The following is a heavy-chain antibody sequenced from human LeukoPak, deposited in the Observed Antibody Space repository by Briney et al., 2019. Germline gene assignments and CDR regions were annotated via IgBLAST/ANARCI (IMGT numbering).Heavy chain of an antibody. D-gene: IGHD1-1*01. J-gene: IGHJ4*02. V-gene: IGHV3-9*01. CDR1: GFTFDDYA. Sequence: GRSLRLSCAASGFTFDDYAMHWVRHAPGKGLEGGSGISWNSGSIVYADSVKGRFTISRDNAKNSLYLQMNSLRAEDTAVYYCARDTTGPEDFDYWGQGTLVTVSS. CDR3: ARDTTGPEDFDY. CDR2: ISWNSGSI.